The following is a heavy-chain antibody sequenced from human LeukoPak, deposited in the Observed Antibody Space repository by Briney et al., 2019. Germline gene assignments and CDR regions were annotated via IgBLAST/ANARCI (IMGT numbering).Heavy chain of an antibody. CDR2: ISYDGSNN. CDR1: GFTFSSIA. D-gene: IGHD4-17*01. V-gene: IGHV3-30*04. J-gene: IGHJ4*02. Sequence: PGGSLRLSCAASGFTFSSIALHCVRQAPGKGLEWVAVISYDGSNNYYADSVKGRFSVSRDKSKNTLSLQMNSLRVEDTAVYYCARDLSGDRGPFDYWGQGTLVTVSS. CDR3: ARDLSGDRGPFDY.